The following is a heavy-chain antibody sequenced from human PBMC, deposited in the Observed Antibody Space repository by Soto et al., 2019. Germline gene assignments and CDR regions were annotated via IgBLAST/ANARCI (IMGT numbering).Heavy chain of an antibody. Sequence: PVEPSSKAPRDTFASCSMHWVRQAPEQRLVWMGLINAGNGNTKYSQKFQGRVTITRDTSASAAYMELSGLRSEDTAVYYCASSPGVAKILHFYYYGMAVWGQGTTVTVFS. CDR1: RDTFASCS. D-gene: IGHD5-12*01. J-gene: IGHJ6*02. CDR3: ASSPGVAKILHFYYYGMAV. CDR2: INAGNGNT. V-gene: IGHV1-3*01.